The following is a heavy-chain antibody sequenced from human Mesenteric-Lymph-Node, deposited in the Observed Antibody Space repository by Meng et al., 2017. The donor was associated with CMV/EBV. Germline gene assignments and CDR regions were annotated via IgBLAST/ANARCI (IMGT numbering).Heavy chain of an antibody. D-gene: IGHD3-22*01. CDR2: INPNSGDSDDT. J-gene: IGHJ6*02. V-gene: IGHV1-2*02. CDR3: ARDTYYYDSSGYASFDF. Sequence: ASVKVSCKASGYTFTDYYIHWVRQAPGQGLEWMGWINPNSGDSDDTNYAQRFQGRVTMTRDTSITTAYMELSRLTSDDTAVYYCARDTYYYDSSGYASFDFWGQGTTVTVSS. CDR1: GYTFTDYY.